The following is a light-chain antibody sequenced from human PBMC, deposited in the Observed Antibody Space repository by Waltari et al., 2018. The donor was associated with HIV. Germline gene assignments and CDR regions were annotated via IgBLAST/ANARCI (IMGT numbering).Light chain of an antibody. CDR1: RSNIGAGFD. CDR2: GNS. CDR3: QSYDASLSGVI. Sequence: QSVLTQPPSVSGAPGQRVTISCTGSRSNIGAGFDVHWSQQLPGTAPKLLIYGNSNRPSGVPDRFSGSKSGTSASLAITGLQAEDEADYYCQSYDASLSGVIFGGGTELTVL. J-gene: IGLJ2*01. V-gene: IGLV1-40*01.